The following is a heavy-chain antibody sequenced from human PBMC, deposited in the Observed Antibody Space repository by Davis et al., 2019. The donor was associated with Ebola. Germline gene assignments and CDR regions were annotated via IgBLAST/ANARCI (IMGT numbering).Heavy chain of an antibody. V-gene: IGHV1-8*02. CDR3: SRGYSPKCRGGDCVNDF. CDR1: GGTFSSYA. J-gene: IGHJ4*02. CDR2: MNPNSGNT. D-gene: IGHD2-21*02. Sequence: ASVKVSCKASGGTFSSYAISWVRQAPGQGLEWMGWMNPNSGNTGYAQKFQGRVTMTRNTSISTAYMELSSLRIDDTAMYYCSRGYSPKCRGGDCVNDFWGQGTLVTVSS.